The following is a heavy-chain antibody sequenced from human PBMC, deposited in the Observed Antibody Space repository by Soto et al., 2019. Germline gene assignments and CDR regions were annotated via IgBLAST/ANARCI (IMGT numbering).Heavy chain of an antibody. Sequence: PSETLSLTCAVYGGSFSGYYWSWIRQPPGKGLEWIGEINHSGSTNYNPSLKSRVTISVDTSKNQFSLKLSSVTAADTAVYYCATRAATYSSGWYYFDYWGQGTLVTVSS. CDR1: GGSFSGYY. CDR3: ATRAATYSSGWYYFDY. J-gene: IGHJ4*02. CDR2: INHSGST. V-gene: IGHV4-34*01. D-gene: IGHD6-19*01.